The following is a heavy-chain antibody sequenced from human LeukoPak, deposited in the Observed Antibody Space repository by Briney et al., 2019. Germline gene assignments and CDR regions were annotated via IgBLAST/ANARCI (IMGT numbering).Heavy chain of an antibody. V-gene: IGHV1-46*01. CDR2: INPSSGGT. CDR1: GYTFSSYY. CDR3: ARNYYDTAGHFGY. D-gene: IGHD3-22*01. J-gene: IGHJ4*02. Sequence: ASVKVSCKASGYTFSSYYMHWVRQAPGQGLEWMGIINPSSGGTTYAQKFRGRVTKTRDTSTGTVFMELSSLRSDDTAVYFCARNYYDTAGHFGYWGQGTLVTVSS.